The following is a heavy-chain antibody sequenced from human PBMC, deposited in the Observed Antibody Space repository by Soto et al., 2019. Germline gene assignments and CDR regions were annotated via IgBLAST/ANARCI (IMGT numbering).Heavy chain of an antibody. J-gene: IGHJ4*02. D-gene: IGHD5-12*01. CDR2: ISGTGGTT. CDR1: GFTFRSYA. Sequence: GGSLRLSCAASGFTFRSYAMSWVRQAPGKGLEWVSVISGTGGTTYYADSVKGRFTISRDNSKSTLYLQMYSLRTDDTAVYYCAKYPEYSAYDGTYFDYWGQGTLVTVS. CDR3: AKYPEYSAYDGTYFDY. V-gene: IGHV3-23*01.